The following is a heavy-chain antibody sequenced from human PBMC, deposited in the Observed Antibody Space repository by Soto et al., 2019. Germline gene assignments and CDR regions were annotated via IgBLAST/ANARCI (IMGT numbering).Heavy chain of an antibody. Sequence: QVQLQESGPGLVKPSQTLSLTCTVSGGSISSGDYYWSWIRQPPGKGLEWIGYIYYRGSTYYNPSLKSRVTISVDTSKNQFSLKLSSVTAADTAVYYCARDLRGAVGRYYFDYWGQGTLVTVSS. CDR1: GGSISSGDYY. CDR3: ARDLRGAVGRYYFDY. D-gene: IGHD3-10*01. V-gene: IGHV4-30-4*01. CDR2: IYYRGST. J-gene: IGHJ4*02.